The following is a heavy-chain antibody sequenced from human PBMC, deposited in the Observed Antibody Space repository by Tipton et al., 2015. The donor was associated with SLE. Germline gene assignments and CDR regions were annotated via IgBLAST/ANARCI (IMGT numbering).Heavy chain of an antibody. V-gene: IGHV4-59*01. D-gene: IGHD3-3*02. CDR1: GGSISSYY. Sequence: TLSLTCTVSGGSISSYYWSWIRQPPGKGLEWIGYIYYSGSTNYNPSLKSRVTISVDTSKNQFSLKLSSVTAADTAVYYCARSGTARIAWAGPAFDIWGQGTMVTVSS. J-gene: IGHJ3*02. CDR3: ARSGTARIAWAGPAFDI. CDR2: IYYSGST.